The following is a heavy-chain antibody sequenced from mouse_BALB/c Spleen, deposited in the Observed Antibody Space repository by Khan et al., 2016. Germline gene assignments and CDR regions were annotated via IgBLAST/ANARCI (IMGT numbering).Heavy chain of an antibody. CDR3: ARGGGWVLFGY. CDR2: ISNLAYSI. J-gene: IGHJ2*01. V-gene: IGHV5-15*02. CDR1: GFTFSDYG. Sequence: EVELVESGGGLVQPGGSRKLSCAASGFTFSDYGMAWVRQAPGKGPEWVAFISNLAYSIYYADTVTGRFTISRENAKNTLYLEMSSLRYEDTAMYYCARGGGWVLFGYLGQGTTLTVSS. D-gene: IGHD3-2*02.